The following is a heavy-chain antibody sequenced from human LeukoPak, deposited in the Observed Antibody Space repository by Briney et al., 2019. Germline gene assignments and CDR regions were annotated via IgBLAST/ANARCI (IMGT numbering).Heavy chain of an antibody. CDR2: ISGSGVST. CDR3: AKFRSDRIVGGGMDV. D-gene: IGHD1-26*01. CDR1: GFTFSTYG. Sequence: GGSLRLSCAASGFTFSTYGMSWVRQAPGKGLEWVSGISGSGVSTYYADSVKGRFTISRDKSKNTLHLQMNSLRAEDTAVYYSAKFRSDRIVGGGMDVWGQGTTVTVSS. J-gene: IGHJ6*02. V-gene: IGHV3-23*01.